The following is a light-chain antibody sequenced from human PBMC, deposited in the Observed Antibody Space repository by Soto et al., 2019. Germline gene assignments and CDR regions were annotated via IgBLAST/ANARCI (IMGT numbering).Light chain of an antibody. J-gene: IGKJ1*01. CDR1: QSVSNSY. CDR3: QQYGSSPWT. Sequence: EIVLTQSPGTLSFSPGERATLSCRASQSVSNSYLAWYQQKPGQAPRLLIYGASSRATGIPDRFSGSASGTDFTLTISRLEPEDFAVYYCQQYGSSPWTFGQGTKVDIK. V-gene: IGKV3-20*01. CDR2: GAS.